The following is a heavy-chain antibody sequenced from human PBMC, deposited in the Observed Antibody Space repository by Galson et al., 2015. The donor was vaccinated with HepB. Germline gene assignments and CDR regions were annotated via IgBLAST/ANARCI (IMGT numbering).Heavy chain of an antibody. CDR1: GFTFSIYS. CDR3: ALLPQKYCH. D-gene: IGHD2/OR15-2a*01. Sequence: PMRLSCAASGFTFSIYSMNWVRHAPGKGLEWVSSISDSSRNIYYADSVKGRFTISRDNAKNSLYLQMNSLTAEDTAVYYCALLPQKYCHWGQGTLVTVSS. J-gene: IGHJ4*02. CDR2: ISDSSRNI. V-gene: IGHV3-21*01.